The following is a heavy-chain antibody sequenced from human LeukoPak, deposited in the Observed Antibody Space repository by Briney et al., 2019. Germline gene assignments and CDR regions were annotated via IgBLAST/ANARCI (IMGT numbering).Heavy chain of an antibody. D-gene: IGHD2-2*01. J-gene: IGHJ4*02. V-gene: IGHV4-39*01. CDR2: MYYSGST. CDR3: ARHYCSSASCYVDS. Sequence: KPSETLSLTCTVSGGSISSSTYYWGWIRQPPGKGLEWIDMMYYSGSTYYNPSLKSRVTISVDTSKNQFSLKLSSVTAADTAVYYCARHYCSSASCYVDSWGKGTLVTVSS. CDR1: GGSISSSTYY.